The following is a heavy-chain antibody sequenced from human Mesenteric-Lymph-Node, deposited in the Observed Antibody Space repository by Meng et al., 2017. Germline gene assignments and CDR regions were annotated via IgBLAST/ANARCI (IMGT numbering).Heavy chain of an antibody. CDR2: ISSSGSTI. V-gene: IGHV3-11*04. CDR1: GFTFSDYY. J-gene: IGHJ4*02. D-gene: IGHD6-19*01. Sequence: GESLKISCATPGFTFSDYYMSWIRQAPGKGLEWVSYISSSGSTIYYADSVKGRFTISRDNAKNSLYLQMNSLRAEDTAVYYCASDVGYSSGWSYGYWGQGTLVTVSS. CDR3: ASDVGYSSGWSYGY.